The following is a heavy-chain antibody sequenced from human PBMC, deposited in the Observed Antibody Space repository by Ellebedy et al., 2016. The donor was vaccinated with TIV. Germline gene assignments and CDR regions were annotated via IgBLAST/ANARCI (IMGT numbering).Heavy chain of an antibody. Sequence: GGSLRLXXAASGFTFSDATIHWVRQAPGKGLEWVGRIRSKANSYATAYAASVKGRFTISRDDSKNTAYLQMSSLKTEDTAVYYCTKATFDPWGQGTLVTVSS. V-gene: IGHV3-73*01. CDR1: GFTFSDAT. CDR2: IRSKANSYAT. J-gene: IGHJ5*02. CDR3: TKATFDP.